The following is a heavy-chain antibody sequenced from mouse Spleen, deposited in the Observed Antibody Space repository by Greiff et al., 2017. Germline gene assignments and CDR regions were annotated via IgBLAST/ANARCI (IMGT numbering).Heavy chain of an antibody. V-gene: IGHV5-4*01. J-gene: IGHJ2*01. Sequence: EVMLVESGGGLVKPGGSLKLSCAASGFTFSSYAMSWVRQTPEKRLEWVATISDGGSYTYYPDNVKGRFTISRDNAKNNLYLQMSHLKSEDTAMYYCARDGNDHDVPFDYWGQGTTLTVSS. CDR2: ISDGGSYT. CDR1: GFTFSSYA. CDR3: ARDGNDHDVPFDY. D-gene: IGHD2-4*01.